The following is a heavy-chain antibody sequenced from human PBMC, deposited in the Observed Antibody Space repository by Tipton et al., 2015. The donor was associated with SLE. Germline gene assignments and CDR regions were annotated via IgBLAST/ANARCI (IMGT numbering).Heavy chain of an antibody. D-gene: IGHD3-3*01. Sequence: LRLSCTVSGGSISSSSYYWGWIRQPPEKGLEWIGSIYTSGSTNYNPSLKSRVTISVDTSKNQFSLKLSSVTAADTAVYYCARDQYYDFWSGFFDPWGQGTLVTVSS. J-gene: IGHJ5*02. CDR2: IYTSGST. V-gene: IGHV4-61*02. CDR3: ARDQYYDFWSGFFDP. CDR1: GGSISSSSYY.